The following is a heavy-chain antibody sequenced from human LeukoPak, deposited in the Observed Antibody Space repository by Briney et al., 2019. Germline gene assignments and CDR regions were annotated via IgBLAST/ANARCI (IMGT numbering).Heavy chain of an antibody. CDR2: INPSGGST. Sequence: ASVKVSCKASGYTFTGYYMHWVRQAPGQGLEWMGIINPSGGSTSYAQKLQGRVTMTRDTSTSTVYMELSSLRSEDTAVYYCARDRFVLLWFGEYSPYYYYGMDVWGQGTTVTVSS. J-gene: IGHJ6*02. D-gene: IGHD3-10*01. V-gene: IGHV1-46*01. CDR3: ARDRFVLLWFGEYSPYYYYGMDV. CDR1: GYTFTGYY.